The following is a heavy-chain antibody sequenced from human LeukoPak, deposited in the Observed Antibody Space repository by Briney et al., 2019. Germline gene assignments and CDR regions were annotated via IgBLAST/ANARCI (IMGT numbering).Heavy chain of an antibody. V-gene: IGHV4-34*01. CDR3: ARGNTGDSGSYYGAYYYYYYMDV. Sequence: SETLSLTCAVYGGSFSGYYWSWIRQPPGKGLEWIGESNHSGSTNYNPSLKSRVTISVDTSKNQFSLKLSSVTAADTAVYYCARGNTGDSGSYYGAYYYYYYMDVWGKGTAVTVSS. CDR1: GGSFSGYY. CDR2: SNHSGST. J-gene: IGHJ6*03. D-gene: IGHD1-26*01.